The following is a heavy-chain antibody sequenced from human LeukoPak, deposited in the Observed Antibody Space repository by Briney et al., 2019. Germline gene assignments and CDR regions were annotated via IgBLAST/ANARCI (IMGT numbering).Heavy chain of an antibody. CDR2: ISHAGSNE. CDR3: ARGGAPAVYFDY. Sequence: GGSLRLSCATSGFTFHNYDMHWVRQAPGKGLEWVALISHAGSNEYYAASVKGRFTISRDNSNNEFYLQMNSLRPEDTAVYYCARGGAPAVYFDYWGQGVLVTVSS. D-gene: IGHD1-26*01. V-gene: IGHV3-30*03. CDR1: GFTFHNYD. J-gene: IGHJ4*02.